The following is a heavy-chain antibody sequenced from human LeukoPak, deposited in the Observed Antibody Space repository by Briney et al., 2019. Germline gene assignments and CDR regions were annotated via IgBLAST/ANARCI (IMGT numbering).Heavy chain of an antibody. V-gene: IGHV3-48*03. CDR1: GFTFSSYE. Sequence: QPGGSLGLSCAASGFTFSSYEMNWVRQAPGKGLEWVSYISSSGSTIYYADSVKGRFTISRDNAKNSLYLQMNSLRAGDTAVYYCVRGRDGDRNWYFDLWGRGTLVTVSS. CDR2: ISSSGSTI. CDR3: VRGRDGDRNWYFDL. D-gene: IGHD5-24*01. J-gene: IGHJ2*01.